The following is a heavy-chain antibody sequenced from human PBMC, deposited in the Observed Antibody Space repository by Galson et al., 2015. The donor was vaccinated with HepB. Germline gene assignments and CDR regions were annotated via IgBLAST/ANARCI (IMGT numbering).Heavy chain of an antibody. D-gene: IGHD3-22*01. CDR1: GFTFSTYA. CDR2: IVGSGVGT. J-gene: IGHJ4*02. CDR3: AKRGLDGGSGYYGE. Sequence: SLRLSCAASGFTFSTYAMGWVRQAPGKGLEWVSGIVGSGVGTYYADSVKGRFTISRDNSKNTLWLQLRSLRAEDTAVYYCAKRGLDGGSGYYGEWGQGTLVTVSS. V-gene: IGHV3-23*01.